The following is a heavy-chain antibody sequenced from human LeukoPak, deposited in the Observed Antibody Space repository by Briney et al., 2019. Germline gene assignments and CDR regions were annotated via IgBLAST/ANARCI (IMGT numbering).Heavy chain of an antibody. CDR3: ARFSGGWYGFDP. V-gene: IGHV4-38-2*02. CDR1: GYSISSGYY. Sequence: SETLSLTCIVSGYSISSGYYWGWIRQPPGKGLEWIGEINHSGSTNYNPSLKSRVTISVDTSKNQFSLKLSSVTAADTAVYYCARFSGGWYGFDPWGQGTLVTVSS. D-gene: IGHD6-19*01. J-gene: IGHJ5*02. CDR2: INHSGST.